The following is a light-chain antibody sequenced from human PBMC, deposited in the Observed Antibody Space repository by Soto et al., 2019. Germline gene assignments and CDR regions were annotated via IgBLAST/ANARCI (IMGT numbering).Light chain of an antibody. J-gene: IGLJ1*01. V-gene: IGLV2-18*02. CDR3: SSKTSSPTYV. CDR2: EVT. Sequence: QSALTQPPSVSGSPGQSVTISCTGTSSDVGSYNRVSWYQQPPGTAPKLMIYEVTNRPSGVPDRFSGSKSGNTASLTISGLQAEDEVVFYCSSKTSSPTYVLGSGTRVTAL. CDR1: SSDVGSYNR.